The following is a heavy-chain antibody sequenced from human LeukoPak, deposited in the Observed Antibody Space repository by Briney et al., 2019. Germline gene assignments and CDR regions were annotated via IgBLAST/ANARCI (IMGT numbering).Heavy chain of an antibody. J-gene: IGHJ4*02. D-gene: IGHD3-9*01. V-gene: IGHV4-61*02. CDR1: GGSISSGSYY. CDR2: IYTSGST. CDR3: AKGRVLRYFDWLFPEVEDY. Sequence: SETLSLTCTVSGGSISSGSYYWSWIRQPAGKGLEWIGRIYTSGSTSYNPSLKSRVTISVDTSKNQFSLKLSSVTAADTAVYYCAKGRVLRYFDWLFPEVEDYWGQGTLVTVSS.